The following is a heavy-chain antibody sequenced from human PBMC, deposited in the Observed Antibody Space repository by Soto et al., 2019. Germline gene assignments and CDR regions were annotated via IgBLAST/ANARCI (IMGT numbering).Heavy chain of an antibody. CDR1: GYTFTSYT. D-gene: IGHD1-1*01. CDR3: ARGPRILRTNWNHRGPSAY. CDR2: INAGNGNT. V-gene: IGHV1-3*01. J-gene: IGHJ1*01. Sequence: ASVKVSCKASGYTFTSYTMHWVRQAPGQGLEWMGWINAGNGNTKYSQKFQGRVTITRDTSASTAYMELSSLRSEDTAVYYCARGPRILRTNWNHRGPSAYCGQGTLVTVSS.